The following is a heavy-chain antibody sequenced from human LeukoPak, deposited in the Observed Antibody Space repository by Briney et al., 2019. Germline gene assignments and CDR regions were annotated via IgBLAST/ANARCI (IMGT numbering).Heavy chain of an antibody. CDR1: GFTFSNAW. D-gene: IGHD2-8*01. CDR3: TTNDVLMVYATY. V-gene: IGHV3-15*01. CDR2: IKSKTDGGTT. J-gene: IGHJ4*02. Sequence: GGSLRLSCAASGFTFSNAWMSWVRQAPGKGLEWVGRIKSKTDGGTTDYAAPVKGRFTISRDDSKNTLYLQMNSLETEDTAVYYCTTNDVLMVYATYWGQGTLVTVSS.